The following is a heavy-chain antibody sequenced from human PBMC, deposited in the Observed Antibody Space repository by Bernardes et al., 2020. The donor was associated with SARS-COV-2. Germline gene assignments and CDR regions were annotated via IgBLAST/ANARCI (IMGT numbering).Heavy chain of an antibody. CDR3: ARGGSPRWGSTSCYSCDSGYWFHP. D-gene: IGHD2-2*01. V-gene: IGHV4-34*01. CDR1: GGSITDSY. Sequence: SETLSLTCAVSGGSITDSYWSWIRQSPGAGLAWIGEVNESGSTAYNPSLKSRVTISVDTSKNLFSLKVTPVTAADTAVYYCARGGSPRWGSTSCYSCDSGYWFHPWGQGTLVSVSS. CDR2: VNESGST. J-gene: IGHJ5*02.